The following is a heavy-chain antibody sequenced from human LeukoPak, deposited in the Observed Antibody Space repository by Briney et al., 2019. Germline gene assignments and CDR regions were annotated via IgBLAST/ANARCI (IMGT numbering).Heavy chain of an antibody. CDR1: GFTFSDYY. CDR3: ARPYYYDSSGYYPFDY. V-gene: IGHV3-11*06. D-gene: IGHD3-22*01. Sequence: GGSLRLSCAASGFTFSDYYMSWIRQAPGKGLEWVSCISSSSSSYTNYADSVKGRFTISRDNAKNSLYLQMNSLRAEDTAVYYCARPYYYDSSGYYPFDYWGQGTLVTVSS. J-gene: IGHJ4*02. CDR2: ISSSSSSYT.